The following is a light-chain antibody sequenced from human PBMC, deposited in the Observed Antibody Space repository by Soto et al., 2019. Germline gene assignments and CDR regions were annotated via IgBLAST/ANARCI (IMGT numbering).Light chain of an antibody. CDR2: INSDGSH. Sequence: QLVLTQSPSVSASLGASVKLTCTLSSGHSTYAIAWHQQQPEKGPRFLMKINSDGSHSKGDGFFDRFSGSSSGAERHLTISSLQYEDEADYYCQSLGTGIQVFGGGTKLTVL. V-gene: IGLV4-69*01. CDR3: QSLGTGIQV. J-gene: IGLJ3*02. CDR1: SGHSTYA.